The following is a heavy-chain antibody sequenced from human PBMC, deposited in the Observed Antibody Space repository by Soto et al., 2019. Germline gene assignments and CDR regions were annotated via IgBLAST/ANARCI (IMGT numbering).Heavy chain of an antibody. D-gene: IGHD5-12*01. J-gene: IGHJ5*02. V-gene: IGHV4-34*01. Sequence: SETLSLTCAVYGGSFSGYYWSWIRQPPGKGLEWIGEINHSGSTNYNPSLKSRVTISVDTSKNQFSLKLSSVTAADTAVYYCATIIRYDFWFDPWGQGTLVTVSS. CDR3: ATIIRYDFWFDP. CDR1: GGSFSGYY. CDR2: INHSGST.